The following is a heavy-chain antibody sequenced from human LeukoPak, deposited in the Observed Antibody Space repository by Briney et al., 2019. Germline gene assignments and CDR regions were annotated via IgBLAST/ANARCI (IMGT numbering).Heavy chain of an antibody. CDR2: INPNSGGT. CDR1: GYTSTDYY. Sequence: GASVKVSCKASGYTSTDYYIHWVRQAPGQGLEWMGWINPNSGGTLYAQNFQGRVAMTRDTSISTAYMELSRLRSDDTAVYYCARDLTRYYYYGMDVWGQGTTVTVSS. J-gene: IGHJ6*02. CDR3: ARDLTRYYYYGMDV. V-gene: IGHV1-2*02. D-gene: IGHD3-16*01.